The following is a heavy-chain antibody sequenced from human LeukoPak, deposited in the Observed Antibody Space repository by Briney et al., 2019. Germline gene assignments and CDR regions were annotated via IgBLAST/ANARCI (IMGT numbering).Heavy chain of an antibody. J-gene: IGHJ6*03. CDR2: ISAYNGNT. CDR1: GYTFTSYG. D-gene: IGHD3-9*01. CDR3: ARSLGYDILTGYYYYYYMDV. V-gene: IGHV1-18*01. Sequence: ASVKVSCKASGYTFTSYGISWVRQAPGQGLEWMGWISAYNGNTNYAQKLQGRVTMTTDTSTSTAYMELRSLRSDDTAVYYCARSLGYDILTGYYYYYYMDVWGQGTLVTVSS.